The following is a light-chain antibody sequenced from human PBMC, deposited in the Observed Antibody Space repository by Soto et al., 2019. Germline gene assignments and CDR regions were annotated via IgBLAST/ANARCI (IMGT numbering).Light chain of an antibody. V-gene: IGKV3-11*01. J-gene: IGKJ5*01. Sequence: EVVYTQSPATLSLSPGERATLPCRASQSVSTYLAWYQQKPGQAPRLLIYDASNRATGIPARFSGSGSATDFTLTISSLEPEDFAVYYCQQRSSWITFGQGTRLEI. CDR3: QQRSSWIT. CDR2: DAS. CDR1: QSVSTY.